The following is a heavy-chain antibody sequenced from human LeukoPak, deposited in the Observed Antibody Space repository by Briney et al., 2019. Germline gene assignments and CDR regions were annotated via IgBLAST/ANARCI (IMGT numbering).Heavy chain of an antibody. CDR3: ARDSGYDFDY. J-gene: IGHJ4*02. D-gene: IGHD5-12*01. CDR1: GFTFSSYS. CDR2: ISSSSSTI. Sequence: GGSLRLSCAASGFTFSSYSMNWVHQAPGKGLEWDSYISSSSSTIYYADSVKGRFTISRDNAKNSLYLQMNSLRAEDTAVYYCARDSGYDFDYWGQGTLVTVSS. V-gene: IGHV3-48*04.